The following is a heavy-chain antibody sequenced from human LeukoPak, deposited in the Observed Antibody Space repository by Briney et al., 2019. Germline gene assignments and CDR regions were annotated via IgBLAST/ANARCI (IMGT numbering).Heavy chain of an antibody. D-gene: IGHD2/OR15-2a*01. CDR3: VSFYETY. V-gene: IGHV3-74*01. CDR1: GNYW. J-gene: IGHJ4*02. CDR2: INSDGSWT. Sequence: PGGSLRLSCAASGNYWMHWVRHAPGKGLVWVSNINSDGSWTSYADSVKGRFTISKDNAKNTVYLQMNSLRAEDTAVYYCVSFYETYWGRGTLVTVSS.